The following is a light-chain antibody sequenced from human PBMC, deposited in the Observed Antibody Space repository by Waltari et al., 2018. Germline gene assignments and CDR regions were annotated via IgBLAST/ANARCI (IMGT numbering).Light chain of an antibody. J-gene: IGLJ2*01. CDR1: TGVVNGYHY. Sequence: QAVVIQEPSLTVSPGGTVTLTCGSTTGVVNGYHYPHWFQQKPGQAPRTLIFDTDNRHPCTPALFSGSRRGGKAALTLSGAQAEDEADYYCLLYYRGVGVFGGGTTVTVL. CDR3: LLYYRGVGV. V-gene: IGLV7-46*01. CDR2: DTD.